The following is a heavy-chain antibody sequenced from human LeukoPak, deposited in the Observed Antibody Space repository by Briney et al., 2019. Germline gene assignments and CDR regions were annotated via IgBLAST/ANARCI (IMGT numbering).Heavy chain of an antibody. D-gene: IGHD6-19*01. V-gene: IGHV3-21*01. Sequence: PGGSLRLSCAASGFTFSSYSMNWVRQAPGKGLEWVSSISSSSSSYIYYAYSVKGRFTISRDNAKNSLYLQMNSLRAEDTAVYYCASPRSSSGWELEYWGQGTLVTVSS. J-gene: IGHJ4*02. CDR1: GFTFSSYS. CDR3: ASPRSSSGWELEY. CDR2: ISSSSSSYI.